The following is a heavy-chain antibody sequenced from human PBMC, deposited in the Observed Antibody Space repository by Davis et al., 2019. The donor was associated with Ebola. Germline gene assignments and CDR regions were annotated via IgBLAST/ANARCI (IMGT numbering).Heavy chain of an antibody. CDR1: GFTFSSHS. CDR2: ISSSSTYI. V-gene: IGHV3-21*01. J-gene: IGHJ3*02. Sequence: GESLKIPCAASGFTFSSHSMNWVRQAPGKGLEWGSPISSSSTYIYYADSVNGRFTISRDNATNSLYLQMNSLRAEDTAVYYCARGPTFATVTTHSAFDIWGQGTMVTVSS. D-gene: IGHD4-17*01. CDR3: ARGPTFATVTTHSAFDI.